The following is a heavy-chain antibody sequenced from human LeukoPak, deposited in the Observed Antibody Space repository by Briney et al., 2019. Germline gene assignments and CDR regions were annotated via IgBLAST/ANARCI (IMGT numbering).Heavy chain of an antibody. D-gene: IGHD2-2*01. Sequence: PGGSLRLSCAASGFTFSSYSMNWVRQAPGKGLERVSSISSSSSYIYYADSVKGRFTISRDNAKNSLYLQMNSLRAEDTAVYYCAREKEGYCSRTSCYLDYYYYYMDVWGKGTTVTISS. CDR1: GFTFSSYS. CDR3: AREKEGYCSRTSCYLDYYYYYMDV. J-gene: IGHJ6*03. V-gene: IGHV3-21*01. CDR2: ISSSSSYI.